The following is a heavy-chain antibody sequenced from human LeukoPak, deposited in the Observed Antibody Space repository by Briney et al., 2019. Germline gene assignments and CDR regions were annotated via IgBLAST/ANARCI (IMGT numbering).Heavy chain of an antibody. CDR3: ASHFLFYDFWSGYYLGVFDY. CDR2: TNRSGST. CDR1: GGSFSGYY. D-gene: IGHD3-3*01. V-gene: IGHV4-34*01. J-gene: IGHJ4*02. Sequence: PSETLSLTCAVYGGSFSGYYWSWIRQPPGKGLEWLGETNRSGSTNYNPSLKSRVTISVDTSKNQFSLKLSSVTAADTAVYYCASHFLFYDFWSGYYLGVFDYWGQGTLVTVSS.